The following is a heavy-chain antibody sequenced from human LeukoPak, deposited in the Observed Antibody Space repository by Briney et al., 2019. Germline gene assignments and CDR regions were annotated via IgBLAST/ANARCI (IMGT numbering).Heavy chain of an antibody. J-gene: IGHJ4*02. CDR1: GYTFTSYD. D-gene: IGHD6-13*01. V-gene: IGHV1-8*03. CDR3: ARDVYSIAAAGTFDY. Sequence: ASVKVSCKASGYTFTSYDINWVRQATGQGLEWMGWMNPNSGNTGYAQKFQGRVTITRNTSISTAYMELSSLRSDDTAVYYCARDVYSIAAAGTFDYWGQGTLVTVSS. CDR2: MNPNSGNT.